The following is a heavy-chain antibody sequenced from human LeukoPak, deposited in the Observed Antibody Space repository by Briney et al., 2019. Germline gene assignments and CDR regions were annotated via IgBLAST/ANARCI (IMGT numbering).Heavy chain of an antibody. Sequence: MPSETVSLTCTVSGGSISSSSYHWRWIRQPPAKGRERNGWIYYSGSTYYNPSLKSRVTISVDTSKNHFSLNLSSVTPANTAVYYCARHIKSHYYGSGSYNYMDVWGKGTTVTISS. D-gene: IGHD3-10*01. CDR1: GGSISSSSYH. J-gene: IGHJ6*03. CDR2: IYYSGST. CDR3: ARHIKSHYYGSGSYNYMDV. V-gene: IGHV4-39*01.